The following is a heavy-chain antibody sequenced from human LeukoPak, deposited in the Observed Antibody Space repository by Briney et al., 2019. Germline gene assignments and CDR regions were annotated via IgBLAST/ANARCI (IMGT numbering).Heavy chain of an antibody. CDR2: ISYDGSNK. V-gene: IGHV3-30-3*01. CDR1: GFTFSSYA. D-gene: IGHD6-6*01. Sequence: GGSLRLSCAASGFTFSSYAMHWVRQAPGKGLEWVAVISYDGSNKYYADSVKGRFTISRDNSKNTLYLQMNSLRAEDTAVYYCAKDHRVAARGWNWGQGTLVTVSS. CDR3: AKDHRVAARGWN. J-gene: IGHJ4*02.